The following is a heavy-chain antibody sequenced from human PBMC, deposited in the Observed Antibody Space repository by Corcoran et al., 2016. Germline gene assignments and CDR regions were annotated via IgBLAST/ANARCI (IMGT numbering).Heavy chain of an antibody. J-gene: IGHJ4*02. D-gene: IGHD3-3*01. CDR2: IYHRGAT. Sequence: QVQLQESGPGLVKPSGTLSLTCAVSGGSISSNNWWSWVRQPPGEGLEWIGEIYHRGATNYNPSLKSRLTISVDKSKNHFSLKLTSVTAADTAVYYCASRSGYYPGDWGQGTLVTVSS. CDR1: GGSISSNNW. V-gene: IGHV4-4*02. CDR3: ASRSGYYPGD.